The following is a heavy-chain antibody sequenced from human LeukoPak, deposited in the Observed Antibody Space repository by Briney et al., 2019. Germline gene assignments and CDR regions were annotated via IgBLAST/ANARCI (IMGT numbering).Heavy chain of an antibody. CDR2: IYYSGST. D-gene: IGHD3-22*01. CDR1: GGSISSFY. CDR3: ARDTSSGYSDY. Sequence: SETLSLTCTVSGGSISSFYWSWIRQPPGKGLEWIGYIYYSGSTNYNPSPKSRVTISVDTSKNQFSLKLSSVTAADTAVYYCARDTSSGYSDYWAREPWSPSPQ. V-gene: IGHV4-59*01. J-gene: IGHJ4*02.